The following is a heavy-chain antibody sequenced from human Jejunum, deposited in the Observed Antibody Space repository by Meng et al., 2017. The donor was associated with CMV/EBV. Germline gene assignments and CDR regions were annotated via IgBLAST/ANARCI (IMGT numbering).Heavy chain of an antibody. J-gene: IGHJ4*02. D-gene: IGHD3-22*01. CDR1: GIPLNSYG. CDR3: ARDNDGSSHYSQFDY. Sequence: SGIPLNSYGIHWVRQFPGKGLEWVAVLWYDGSRKYFADSMQGRFSISRDDSKNTVYLQMNSLRAEDTAVYYCARDNDGSSHYSQFDYWGQGTLVTVSS. V-gene: IGHV3-33*01. CDR2: LWYDGSRK.